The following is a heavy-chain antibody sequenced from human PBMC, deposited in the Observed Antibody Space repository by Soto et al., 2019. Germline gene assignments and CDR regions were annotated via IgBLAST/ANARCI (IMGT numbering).Heavy chain of an antibody. Sequence: QVQVVESGGGVVQPGRSLRLSCAASGFTFSSFGMLWVRQAPGKGLEWVSLIWYDGSKKSYGDSVKGRFTISRDNSRNTVYLQMNSLRADDTAVYYCARDASYYSLWSGYYPSRNGMDAWGQGTTVTVSS. CDR1: GFTFSSFG. CDR2: IWYDGSKK. J-gene: IGHJ6*02. CDR3: ARDASYYSLWSGYYPSRNGMDA. D-gene: IGHD3-3*01. V-gene: IGHV3-33*01.